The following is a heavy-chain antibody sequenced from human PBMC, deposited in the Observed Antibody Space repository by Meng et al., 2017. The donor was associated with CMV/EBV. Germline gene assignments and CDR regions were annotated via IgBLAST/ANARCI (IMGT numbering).Heavy chain of an antibody. V-gene: IGHV3-73*01. D-gene: IGHD2-21*01. CDR3: TRHQFAYCGGDCSGDDAFDI. CDR1: GFTFSCSA. J-gene: IGHJ3*02. Sequence: GGSLRLSCAASGFTFSCSAMHWVRQASGKGLEWVGRIRSKANSYATAYAASVKGRFTISRDDSKNTAYLQMNSLKTEDTAVYYCTRHQFAYCGGDCSGDDAFDIWGQGTMVTVSS. CDR2: IRSKANSYAT.